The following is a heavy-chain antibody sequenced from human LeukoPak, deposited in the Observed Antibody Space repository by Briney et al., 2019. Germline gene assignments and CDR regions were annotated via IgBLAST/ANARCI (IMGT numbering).Heavy chain of an antibody. J-gene: IGHJ1*01. CDR3: AKDGTIIAVAGTVSVEYFQH. V-gene: IGHV4-38-2*02. D-gene: IGHD6-19*01. Sequence: SETLSLTCTVSGYSISSGYYWGWIRQPPGKGLEWIGSIYHSGSTYYNPSLKSRVTISVDTSKNQFSLKLSSVTAADTAVYYCAKDGTIIAVAGTVSVEYFQHWGQGTLVTVSS. CDR2: IYHSGST. CDR1: GYSISSGYY.